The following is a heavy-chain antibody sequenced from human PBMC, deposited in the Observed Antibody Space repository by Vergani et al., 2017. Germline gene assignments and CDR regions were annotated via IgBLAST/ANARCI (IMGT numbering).Heavy chain of an antibody. Sequence: EVQLVESGGGLVKPGGSLRLSCAASGFTFSSYSMNWVRQAPGKGLEWVSSISSSGGSTYYADSVKGRFTISRDNSKNTLYLQMNSLRAEDTAVYYCAKPPIFGVVKLFFDYWGQGTLVTVSS. CDR1: GFTFSSYS. D-gene: IGHD3-3*01. V-gene: IGHV3-23*04. J-gene: IGHJ4*02. CDR3: AKPPIFGVVKLFFDY. CDR2: ISSSGGST.